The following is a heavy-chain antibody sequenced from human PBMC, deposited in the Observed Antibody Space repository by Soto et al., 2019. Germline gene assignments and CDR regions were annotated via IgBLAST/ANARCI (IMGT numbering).Heavy chain of an antibody. J-gene: IGHJ6*02. CDR3: ASNQPRWLQSPTGVDV. D-gene: IGHD5-12*01. CDR1: GGSISSSSYY. V-gene: IGHV4-39*01. Sequence: QLQLQESGPGLVKPSETLSLTCTVSGGSISSSSYYWGWIRQPPGKGLEWIGTIYYRGTTYYNPSLKSRVTISVDTSKNQFSLKLSSVTAADTAVYYCASNQPRWLQSPTGVDVWGQGTAVTVSS. CDR2: IYYRGTT.